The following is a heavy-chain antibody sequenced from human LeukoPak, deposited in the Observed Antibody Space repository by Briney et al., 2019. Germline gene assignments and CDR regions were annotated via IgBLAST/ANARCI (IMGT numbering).Heavy chain of an antibody. D-gene: IGHD6-13*01. CDR2: ISSSSSYI. Sequence: KPGGSLRLSCAATGFTFSSYTMSWVRQAPGKGLEWVSSISSSSSYIYYADSVKGRFTISRDNAKNSLYLQMNSLRAEDTAVYYCARGPYSSNWYVDYWGQGTLVTVAS. CDR1: GFTFSSYT. V-gene: IGHV3-21*01. J-gene: IGHJ4*02. CDR3: ARGPYSSNWYVDY.